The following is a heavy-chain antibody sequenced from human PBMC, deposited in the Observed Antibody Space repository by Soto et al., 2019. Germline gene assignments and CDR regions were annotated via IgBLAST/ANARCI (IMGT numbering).Heavy chain of an antibody. CDR1: GFTFSSYG. CDR2: IWYDGSNK. V-gene: IGHV3-33*01. D-gene: IGHD5-18*01. Sequence: QVQLVESGGGVVQPGRSLRLSCAASGFTFSSYGMHWVRQAPGKGLEWVAVIWYDGSNKYYADSVKGRFTISRDNSKNTLYLQMNSLRAEDTAVYYCAREYTGYYYGMDVWGQGTTVTVSS. CDR3: AREYTGYYYGMDV. J-gene: IGHJ6*02.